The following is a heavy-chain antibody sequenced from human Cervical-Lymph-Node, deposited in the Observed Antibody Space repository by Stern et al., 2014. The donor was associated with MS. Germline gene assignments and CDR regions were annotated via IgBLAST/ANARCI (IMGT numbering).Heavy chain of an antibody. CDR1: GGSVSSGNYY. Sequence: LQLQESGPRLVKPSETLSLTCTVSGGSVSSGNYYWSWIRQPPGKGLEWIGHIYYTGSTNYNPSLKSRVNIAIDTSRNQFSLNLSSVTAADTAVYFCARDKIVREFVAYSYYGMDVWGQGTTVTVSS. J-gene: IGHJ6*02. V-gene: IGHV4-61*01. CDR2: IYYTGST. D-gene: IGHD3-10*01. CDR3: ARDKIVREFVAYSYYGMDV.